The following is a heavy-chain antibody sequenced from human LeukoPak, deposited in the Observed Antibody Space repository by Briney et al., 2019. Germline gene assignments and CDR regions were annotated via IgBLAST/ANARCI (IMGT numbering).Heavy chain of an antibody. CDR3: ARGGIQLWSRRAFDI. J-gene: IGHJ3*02. CDR1: GGSFSGYY. V-gene: IGHV4-34*01. Sequence: PSETLSLTCAAYGGSFSGYYWSWIRQPPGKGLEWIGEINHSGSTNYNPSLKSGVTISVDTSKDQFSLKLSSVTAADTAVYYCARGGIQLWSRRAFDIWGQGTMVTVSS. D-gene: IGHD5-18*01. CDR2: INHSGST.